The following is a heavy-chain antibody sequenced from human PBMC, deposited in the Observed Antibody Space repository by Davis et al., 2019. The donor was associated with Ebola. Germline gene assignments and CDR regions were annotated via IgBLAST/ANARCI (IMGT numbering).Heavy chain of an antibody. D-gene: IGHD2-2*01. Sequence: GESLKISCAASGFTVSSSYLSWVRQPPGKGLEWVSVIYNSGATYYADSVKGRFTISRDNSKNTLYLQMNSLRAEDTAVYYCARDYCSSTSCLFDYWGQGTLVTVSS. CDR3: ARDYCSSTSCLFDY. CDR1: GFTVSSSY. J-gene: IGHJ4*02. CDR2: IYNSGAT. V-gene: IGHV3-66*03.